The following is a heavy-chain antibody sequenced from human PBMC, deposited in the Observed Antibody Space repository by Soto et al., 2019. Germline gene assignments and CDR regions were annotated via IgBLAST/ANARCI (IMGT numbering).Heavy chain of an antibody. J-gene: IGHJ4*02. D-gene: IGHD6-19*01. CDR2: INVYHGNT. Sequence: AASVKVSCKASGYTFTSNSIGWVRQAPGQGLEWMGWINVYHGNTKYAQQLQVRVTLTTDTPPITAYMDLRSLISDDTAVYYCARISGGRSGWVTDYWGQGTLVTVSS. CDR3: ARISGGRSGWVTDY. V-gene: IGHV1-18*04. CDR1: GYTFTSNS.